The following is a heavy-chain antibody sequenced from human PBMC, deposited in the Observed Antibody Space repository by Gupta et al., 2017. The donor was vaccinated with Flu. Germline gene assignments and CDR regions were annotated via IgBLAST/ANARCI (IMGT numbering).Heavy chain of an antibody. CDR3: ARAWEARGYFDY. J-gene: IGHJ4*02. D-gene: IGHD1-26*01. Sequence: EVQLVESGGGLVTPGGSLKLSCVASGYTFSTYSVNWVRQAPGKGLEWVSFISSSSSYIYYADSVKGRFTISRDNAKNSLYLQMNNLRAEDTAVYYCARAWEARGYFDYWGQGSLVTVSS. CDR2: ISSSSSYI. CDR1: GYTFSTYS. V-gene: IGHV3-21*01.